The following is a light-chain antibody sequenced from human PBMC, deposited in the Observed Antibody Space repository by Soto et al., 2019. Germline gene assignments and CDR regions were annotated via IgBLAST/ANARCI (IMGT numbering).Light chain of an antibody. V-gene: IGKV3D-15*01. Sequence: EIVMPQSPATLSVSPGERTTLSCRASQSVSSNLAWYQQKPGHAPRLLIYGASTRATGIPARFSGSVSGTEFTLTISSLQSEDFAVYYCQQYNNWPPGTFGQGTKLEI. CDR1: QSVSSN. CDR3: QQYNNWPPGT. J-gene: IGKJ2*02. CDR2: GAS.